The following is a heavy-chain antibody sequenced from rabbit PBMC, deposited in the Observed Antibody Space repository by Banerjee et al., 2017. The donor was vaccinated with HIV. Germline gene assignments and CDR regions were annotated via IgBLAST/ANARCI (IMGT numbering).Heavy chain of an antibody. J-gene: IGHJ4*01. V-gene: IGHV1S45*01. CDR2: INTSSGNT. CDR3: AKNAGYANYGYAYFNL. D-gene: IGHD6-1*01. CDR1: GFSFSNKYV. Sequence: QEQLVESGGGLVKPGASLTLSCKASGFSFSNKYVMCWVRQAPGKGLEWIACINTSSGNTVYASWAKGRFTISKTSSTTVTLQMTSLTAADTATYFCAKNAGYANYGYAYFNLWGQGTLVTVS.